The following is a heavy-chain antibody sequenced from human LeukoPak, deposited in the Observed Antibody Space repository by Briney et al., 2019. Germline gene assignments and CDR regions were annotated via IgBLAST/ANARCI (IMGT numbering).Heavy chain of an antibody. D-gene: IGHD2-8*01. J-gene: IGHJ3*01. Sequence: GGSLRLSCAASGFTFSSHATGWVRQAPGKGLEWLSSITGRGDRTYYADSVKGRFTISRDNAKNSLYLQMNSLRAEDTAVYYCTCDLDRSDGLWGQGTMVTVSS. CDR1: GFTFSSHA. CDR2: ITGRGDRT. CDR3: TCDLDRSDGL. V-gene: IGHV3-23*01.